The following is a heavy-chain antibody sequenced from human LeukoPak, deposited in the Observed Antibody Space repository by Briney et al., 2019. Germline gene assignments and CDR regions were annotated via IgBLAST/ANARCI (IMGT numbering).Heavy chain of an antibody. CDR1: GFTFSSYA. Sequence: GGSLRLSCAPSGFTFSSYAMHWVRQAPGKGLEWVAVISYDGSNKYYADSVKGRFTISRDNSKNTLYLQMNSLRAEDTAVYYCARDHTAFDYWGQGTLVTVSS. D-gene: IGHD5-18*01. V-gene: IGHV3-30*04. CDR2: ISYDGSNK. CDR3: ARDHTAFDY. J-gene: IGHJ4*02.